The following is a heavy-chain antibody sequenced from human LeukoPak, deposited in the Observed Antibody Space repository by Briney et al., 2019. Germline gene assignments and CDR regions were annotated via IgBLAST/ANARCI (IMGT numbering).Heavy chain of an antibody. J-gene: IGHJ5*02. Sequence: GRSLRLSCAASGFTFSSYGMHWVRQAPGKGLEWVAVIWYDGSNKYYADSMKGRFTISRDNSKNTLYLQMNSLRAEDTAVYYCAKAPRDYYGSGGDWFDAWGQGTLVTVSS. V-gene: IGHV3-33*06. D-gene: IGHD3-10*01. CDR3: AKAPRDYYGSGGDWFDA. CDR1: GFTFSSYG. CDR2: IWYDGSNK.